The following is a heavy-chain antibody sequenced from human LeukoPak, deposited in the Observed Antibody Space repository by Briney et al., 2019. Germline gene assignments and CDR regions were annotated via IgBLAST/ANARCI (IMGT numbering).Heavy chain of an antibody. CDR2: LYYSGST. J-gene: IGHJ6*03. V-gene: IGHV4-59*08. CDR3: ASLYGSGTKYYMDV. CDR1: GGSISSYY. D-gene: IGHD3-10*01. Sequence: PETLSLTCTVSGGSISSYYWSWIRQPPGKGLEWIGYLYYSGSTNYNPSLKSRVTISVDTSKNQFSLKLSSVTAADTAVYYCASLYGSGTKYYMDVWGKGTTVTVSS.